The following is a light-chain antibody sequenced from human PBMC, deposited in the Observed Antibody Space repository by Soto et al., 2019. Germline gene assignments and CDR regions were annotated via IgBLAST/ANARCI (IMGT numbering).Light chain of an antibody. J-gene: IGKJ1*01. CDR2: AAS. CDR1: QSISSY. Sequence: DIQMTQSPSSLSASVGDRVTITCRASQSISSYLNWYQQKPGKAPKLLIYAASSLQSGVPSRFSGSGSGTDFTLTISTLQPEEFATYSCQLSYRTPWTFGQGTKVEIK. V-gene: IGKV1-39*01. CDR3: QLSYRTPWT.